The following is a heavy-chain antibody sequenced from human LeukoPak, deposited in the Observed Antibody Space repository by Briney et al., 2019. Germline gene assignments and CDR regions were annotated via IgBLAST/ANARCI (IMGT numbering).Heavy chain of an antibody. CDR3: ARDPEVRGVRSIGWFDP. D-gene: IGHD3-10*01. Sequence: EASVKVSCKASGYTFTSYYMHWVRQAPGQGLEWMGIINPSGGSTSYAQKFQGRVTMTRDTSTSTVYMELSSLRSEDTAVYYCARDPEVRGVRSIGWFDPWGQGTLVTVSS. V-gene: IGHV1-46*01. CDR2: INPSGGST. CDR1: GYTFTSYY. J-gene: IGHJ5*02.